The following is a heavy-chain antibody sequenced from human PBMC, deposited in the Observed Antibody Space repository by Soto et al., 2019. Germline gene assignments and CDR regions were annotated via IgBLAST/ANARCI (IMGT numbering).Heavy chain of an antibody. J-gene: IGHJ4*02. V-gene: IGHV1-58*02. CDR3: AADPYCGGDCYFDY. Sequence: GASVKVSCKASGFTFFTSAIQWVRQARGQRLEWMGWIVVGSGNTNYAQKFQERVTITRDVSTNTAYMELTSLRSEVTAVYYCAADPYCGGDCYFDYWGQGTMVTVS. CDR1: GFTFFTSA. CDR2: IVVGSGNT. D-gene: IGHD2-21*02.